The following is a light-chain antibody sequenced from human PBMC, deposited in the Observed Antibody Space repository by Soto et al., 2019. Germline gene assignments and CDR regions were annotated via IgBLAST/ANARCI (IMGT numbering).Light chain of an antibody. V-gene: IGKV3-15*01. CDR3: QHHNNWPPGT. Sequence: VMTQSPATLSVSPGERATLSCRASLSVGTNLAWYQQKPGQPPRLLIYGATTRATGIPARFSGSGSGTDFTLTISSLPSEDLAVYYCQHHNNWPPGTFGQGTRVEIK. CDR2: GAT. CDR1: LSVGTN. J-gene: IGKJ1*01.